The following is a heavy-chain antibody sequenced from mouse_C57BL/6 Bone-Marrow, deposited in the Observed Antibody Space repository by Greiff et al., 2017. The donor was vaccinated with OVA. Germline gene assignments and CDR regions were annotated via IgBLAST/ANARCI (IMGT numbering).Heavy chain of an antibody. V-gene: IGHV1-50*01. CDR3: ARDGNYRVYFDY. CDR2: IDPSDSYT. CDR1: GYTFTSYW. J-gene: IGHJ2*01. Sequence: QVQLKQSGAELAKPGASVKLSCKASGYTFTSYWMQWVKQRPGQGLEWIGEIDPSDSYTNYNQKFKGKATLTVDTSSSTAYMQLSSLTSEDSAVYYCARDGNYRVYFDYWGQGTTLTVSS. D-gene: IGHD2-1*01.